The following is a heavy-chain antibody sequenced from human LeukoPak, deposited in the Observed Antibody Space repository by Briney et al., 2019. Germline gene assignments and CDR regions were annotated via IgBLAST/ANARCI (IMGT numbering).Heavy chain of an antibody. CDR2: IYYTGTT. V-gene: IGHV4-31*03. D-gene: IGHD2-21*01. CDR3: ARDLGGDTYSYMDV. Sequence: KASATLSLTCTVSGGSISSGDYYWSWIRQHPGKGLEWIGFIYYTGTTYYNPSLKSRIAISVDTSKNHFSLNLTSVTAADTALYYCARDLGGDTYSYMDVWGKGTTVTVSS. J-gene: IGHJ6*03. CDR1: GGSISSGDYY.